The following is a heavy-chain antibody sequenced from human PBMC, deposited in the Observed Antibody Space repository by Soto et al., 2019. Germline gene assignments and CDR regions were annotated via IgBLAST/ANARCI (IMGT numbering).Heavy chain of an antibody. CDR2: IYYSGST. D-gene: IGHD5-18*01. V-gene: IGHV4-59*01. J-gene: IGHJ5*02. Sequence: QPPGKGLEWIGNIYYSGSTNYNPSLKSLTTISVDTSKNQFSLKVSSATAADTAVYYCATIPVDPSMIHRCDPWGQGTLVPASP. CDR3: ATIPVDPSMIHRCDP.